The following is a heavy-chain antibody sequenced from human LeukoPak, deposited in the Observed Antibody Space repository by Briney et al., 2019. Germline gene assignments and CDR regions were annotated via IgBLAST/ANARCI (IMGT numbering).Heavy chain of an antibody. CDR2: ISAGNGNT. CDR1: GYTFTSYA. Sequence: ASVKVSCKASGYTFTSYAMHWVRQAPGQRLEWMGWISAGNGNTKYLQKFQGRVTITRDTSASTAYMELSSLRSEDTAVYYCARTEWELLWYFDYWGQGTLVTVSS. J-gene: IGHJ4*02. CDR3: ARTEWELLWYFDY. D-gene: IGHD1-26*01. V-gene: IGHV1-3*01.